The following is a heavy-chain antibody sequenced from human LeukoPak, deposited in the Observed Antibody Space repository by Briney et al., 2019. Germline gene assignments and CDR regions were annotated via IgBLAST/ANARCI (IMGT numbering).Heavy chain of an antibody. CDR2: IWYDGNDK. V-gene: IGHV3-33*01. CDR3: ARGNGHSYSYLDF. Sequence: GGSLRLSCEASGFTFIYSGMHWVRQAPGKGLEWVAVIWYDGNDKLYADSVKGRFTISRDTSKNTLYLQMNSLRAEDTAVYYCARGNGHSYSYLDFWGQGSLVTVSS. D-gene: IGHD5-18*01. CDR1: GFTFIYSG. J-gene: IGHJ4*02.